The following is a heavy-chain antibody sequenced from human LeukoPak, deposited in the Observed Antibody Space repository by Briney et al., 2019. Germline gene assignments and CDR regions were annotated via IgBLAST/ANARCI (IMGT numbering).Heavy chain of an antibody. Sequence: GGSPRLSCAASGFTFSSYSMNWVRQAPGKGLEWVSSISSSSSYIYYADSVKGRFIISRDNAKSSLYLQMNSLRAEDTAVYYCASGNIAAAGTYWGQGTLVTVSS. D-gene: IGHD6-13*01. CDR1: GFTFSSYS. CDR3: ASGNIAAAGTY. CDR2: ISSSSSYI. V-gene: IGHV3-21*01. J-gene: IGHJ4*02.